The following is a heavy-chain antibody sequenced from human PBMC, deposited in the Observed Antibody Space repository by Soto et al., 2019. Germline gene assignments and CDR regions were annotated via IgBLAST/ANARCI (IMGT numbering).Heavy chain of an antibody. J-gene: IGHJ6*02. Sequence: QVPLVESGGGVVQPGRSLRLSCAASGYIFSNYGMHWVRQAPGKGLEGVAVTSYDGSKKYYADSVKGRFTISKDNSKNTVYLQMNSLRIEDTAVYYCAKWGLSGHGMDDWGQGTTVTVSS. CDR3: AKWGLSGHGMDD. V-gene: IGHV3-30*18. D-gene: IGHD7-27*01. CDR2: TSYDGSKK. CDR1: GYIFSNYG.